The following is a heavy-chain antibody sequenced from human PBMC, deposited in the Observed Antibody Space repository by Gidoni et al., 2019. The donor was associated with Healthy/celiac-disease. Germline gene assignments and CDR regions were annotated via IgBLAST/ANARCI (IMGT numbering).Heavy chain of an antibody. J-gene: IGHJ4*02. V-gene: IGHV3-30*04. CDR3: ARDLYGRWLPDY. CDR2: RSYDGSNK. CDR1: GFPFSSYA. D-gene: IGHD5-12*01. Sequence: QLQLVESGGGVFQPGRSLSFSCAASGFPFSSYARHWVRQAPGKGLEWVAVRSYDGSNKYYADSVKGRFTISRDNSKNTLYLQMNSLRAEDTAVYYCARDLYGRWLPDYWGQGTLVTVSS.